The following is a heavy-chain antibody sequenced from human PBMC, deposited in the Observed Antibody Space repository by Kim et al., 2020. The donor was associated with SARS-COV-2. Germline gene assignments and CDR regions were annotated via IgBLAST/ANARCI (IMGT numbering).Heavy chain of an antibody. CDR2: IWYDGSNK. CDR3: AKGSGDYYDSDDDFDI. V-gene: IGHV3-33*06. Sequence: LSLTCAASGFTFSSYAMHWVRQAPGKGLEWVAVIWYDGSNKYYADSVKGRFTISRDNSKNTLYLQMNSLRAEDTAVYYCAKGSGDYYDSDDDFDIWG. J-gene: IGHJ3*02. D-gene: IGHD3-22*01. CDR1: GFTFSSYA.